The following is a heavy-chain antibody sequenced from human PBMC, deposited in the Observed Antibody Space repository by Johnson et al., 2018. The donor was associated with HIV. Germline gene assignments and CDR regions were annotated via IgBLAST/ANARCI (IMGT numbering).Heavy chain of an antibody. D-gene: IGHD3-9*01. V-gene: IGHV3-74*03. Sequence: VQLVESGGGLVQPGGSLRLSCAASGFAFRTYWMVWVRQVPGKRPVWVARIYNDGSGTTTADSVRGRFTISGDNAKYTVDLQMNSLRVEDTAVYYCARDYDIPRDDAFDIWGQGTMVTVSS. CDR2: IYNDGSGT. J-gene: IGHJ3*02. CDR3: ARDYDIPRDDAFDI. CDR1: GFAFRTYW.